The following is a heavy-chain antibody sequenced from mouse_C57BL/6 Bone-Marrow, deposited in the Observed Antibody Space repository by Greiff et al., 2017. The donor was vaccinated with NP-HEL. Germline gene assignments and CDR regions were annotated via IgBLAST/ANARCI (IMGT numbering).Heavy chain of an antibody. D-gene: IGHD1-1*01. J-gene: IGHJ2*01. CDR1: GYTFTDYY. Sequence: VQLQQSGPVLVKPGASVKMSCKASGYTFTDYYMNWVKQSHGKSLEWIGVINPYNDGTSYNQKFKGKATLTVDKSSSTAYMELNSLTSEDSAVYYCARDYYGSSYFDYWGQGTTLTVSS. CDR2: INPYNDGT. V-gene: IGHV1-19*01. CDR3: ARDYYGSSYFDY.